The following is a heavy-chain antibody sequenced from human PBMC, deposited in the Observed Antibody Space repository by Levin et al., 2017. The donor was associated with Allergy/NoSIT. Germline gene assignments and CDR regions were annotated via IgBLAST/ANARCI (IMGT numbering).Heavy chain of an antibody. D-gene: IGHD6-19*01. CDR3: ARHHMNSGWSIDY. Sequence: SETLSLTCAVSGGSISSYYWSWIRQPPGKGLEWIGYIYNSGSTNYNPSLSSRVTISVDTSKNQFSLKLSSVTAADTAVYYCARHHMNSGWSIDYWGQGTLVTVSS. CDR2: IYNSGST. J-gene: IGHJ4*02. CDR1: GGSISSYY. V-gene: IGHV4-59*08.